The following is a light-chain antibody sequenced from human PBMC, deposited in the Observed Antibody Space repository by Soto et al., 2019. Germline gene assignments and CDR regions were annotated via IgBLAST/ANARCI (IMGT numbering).Light chain of an antibody. J-gene: IGKJ1*01. CDR3: QHLNNFPRT. V-gene: IGKV1-12*01. CDR2: AAS. Sequence: DIQMTQSPSSVSASVGDRVTITCRASQNIDNWLAWYQQRPGKAPKLLIFAASTLQSGVPSRFSGNGSGTDFTLTISSLQPEDFATYYCQHLNNFPRTFGQGTKVEIK. CDR1: QNIDNW.